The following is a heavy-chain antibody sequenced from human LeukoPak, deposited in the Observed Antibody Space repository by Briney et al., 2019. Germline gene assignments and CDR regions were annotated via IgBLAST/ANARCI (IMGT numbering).Heavy chain of an antibody. D-gene: IGHD7-27*01. J-gene: IGHJ4*02. V-gene: IGHV4-38-2*02. CDR3: VRDIWGLPPDY. CDR1: GYSIRSDYS. CDR2: IYHSGNT. Sequence: SETLSLTCTVSGYSIRSDYSWGWVRQPPGKGLEWIGIIYHSGNTYYNPSLKSRVTMSVDTSKNQFSLKMSSVTAADTAVYYCVRDIWGLPPDYWGQGTLVTVSS.